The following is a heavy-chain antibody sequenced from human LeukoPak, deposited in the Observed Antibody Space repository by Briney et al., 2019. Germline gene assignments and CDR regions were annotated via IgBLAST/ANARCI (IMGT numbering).Heavy chain of an antibody. CDR2: ISYDGSNK. CDR1: AFTFSSYA. V-gene: IGHV3-30*04. CDR3: ARDKVDSSGYYLGYYFDY. J-gene: IGHJ4*02. Sequence: GGSLRLSCAASAFTFSSYAMHWVRQAPGKGLEWVAVISYDGSNKYYADSVKGRFTISRDNSKNKLYLQMNSLRAEDTAVYYCARDKVDSSGYYLGYYFDYWGQGTLVTVSS. D-gene: IGHD3-22*01.